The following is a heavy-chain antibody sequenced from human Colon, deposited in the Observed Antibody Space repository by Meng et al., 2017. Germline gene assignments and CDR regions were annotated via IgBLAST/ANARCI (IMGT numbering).Heavy chain of an antibody. Sequence: QGQWQESGPGLVKPSGTLSLTCAVSGGSISSNYWWSWVRQSPKKGLEWIGEIHHGGTTNYNPSLKSRVTISVDTSNNQFSLKLSSVTAADTAVYYCARIDYGGNGIEKYFFDYWGQGTLVTVSS. CDR1: GGSISSNYW. CDR3: ARIDYGGNGIEKYFFDY. D-gene: IGHD4-23*01. J-gene: IGHJ4*02. V-gene: IGHV4-4*02. CDR2: IHHGGTT.